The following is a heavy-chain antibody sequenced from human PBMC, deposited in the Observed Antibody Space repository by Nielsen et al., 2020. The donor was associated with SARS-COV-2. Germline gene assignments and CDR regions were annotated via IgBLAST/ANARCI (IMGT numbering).Heavy chain of an antibody. CDR2: IYYSGST. CDR3: ARDSVDSSGYYYFGY. J-gene: IGHJ4*02. V-gene: IGHV4-59*06. D-gene: IGHD3-22*01. CDR1: GGSISSYY. Sequence: SETLSLTCTIPGGSISSYYWSWIRQHPGKGLEWIGYIYYSGSTYYNPSLKSRVTISVDTSKNQFSLKLSSVTAADTAVYYCARDSVDSSGYYYFGYWGQGTLVTVSS.